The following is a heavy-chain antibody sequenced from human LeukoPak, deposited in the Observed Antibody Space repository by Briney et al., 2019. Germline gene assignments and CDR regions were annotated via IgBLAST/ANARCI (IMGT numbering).Heavy chain of an antibody. Sequence: VASVKASCKASGGTSNSHAISWVRQAPGQGLEWMGRIIPNLGTTNRAQNFQDRVTLTADKSTNTAYMELTSLTSDDTAVYYCATTNDGGGYQWGDFFDFWGQGTLVTVSS. J-gene: IGHJ4*02. CDR2: IIPNLGTT. CDR1: GGTSNSHA. CDR3: ATTNDGGGYQWGDFFDF. D-gene: IGHD3-22*01. V-gene: IGHV1-69*04.